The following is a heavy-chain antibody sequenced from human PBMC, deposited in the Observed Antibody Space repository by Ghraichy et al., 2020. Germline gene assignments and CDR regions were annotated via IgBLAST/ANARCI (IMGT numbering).Heavy chain of an antibody. D-gene: IGHD6-6*01. Sequence: GESLNISCAASGFTFRVYAMSWVRQAPGKGLEWVSSIDSGGATTHYTDSVRGRFTISRDNSKNTLYLQMNSLRAEDTGVYYCARGGFYSTSPLDYWGQGTLVTVSS. J-gene: IGHJ4*02. CDR2: IDSGGATT. V-gene: IGHV3-23*01. CDR1: GFTFRVYA. CDR3: ARGGFYSTSPLDY.